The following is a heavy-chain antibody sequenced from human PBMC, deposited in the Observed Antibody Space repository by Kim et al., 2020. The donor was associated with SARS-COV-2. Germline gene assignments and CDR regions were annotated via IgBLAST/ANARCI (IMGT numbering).Heavy chain of an antibody. CDR1: GGSISSYY. D-gene: IGHD5-12*01. CDR2: IYYSGST. V-gene: IGHV4-59*01. J-gene: IGHJ4*02. Sequence: SETLSLTCTVSGGSISSYYWSWIRQPPGKGLEWIGYIYYSGSTNYNPSLKSRVTIAVDTSKNQFSLKLSFVTAADTAVYYCARVFLRRDGYNSWYYFDYWGQGTLVTVSS. CDR3: ARVFLRRDGYNSWYYFDY.